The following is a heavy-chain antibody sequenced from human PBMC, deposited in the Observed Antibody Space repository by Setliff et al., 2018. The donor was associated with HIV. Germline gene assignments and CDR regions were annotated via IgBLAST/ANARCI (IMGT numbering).Heavy chain of an antibody. J-gene: IGHJ6*03. D-gene: IGHD3-16*01. Sequence: PSETLSLTCTVSGGSISSFYWSWIRQPPGKGLEWIGYIYNSGSTNYNPSLKSRFTISEDTSKNQFFLKLTSVTAADTAVYYCARGGGYYMDVWGEGTTVTVSS. CDR1: GGSISSFY. CDR2: IYNSGST. V-gene: IGHV4-59*08. CDR3: ARGGGYYMDV.